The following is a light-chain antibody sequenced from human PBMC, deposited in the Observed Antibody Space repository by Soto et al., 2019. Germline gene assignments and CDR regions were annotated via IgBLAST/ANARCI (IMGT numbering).Light chain of an antibody. CDR2: GAS. CDR1: QSVSSN. CDR3: QQYNNWPTWT. Sequence: EVVMRQSPATLSVSPGEGATLSCRASQSVSSNLAWYQQKPGQAPRLLIYGASTRATGIPARFSGSGSGTEFTLTISSLQSEDFAVYYCQQYNNWPTWTFGQGTKVDIK. V-gene: IGKV3-15*01. J-gene: IGKJ1*01.